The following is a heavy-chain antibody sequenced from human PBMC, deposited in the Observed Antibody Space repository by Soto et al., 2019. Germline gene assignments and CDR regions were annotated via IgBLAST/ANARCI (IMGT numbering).Heavy chain of an antibody. V-gene: IGHV4-34*01. CDR1: GGSFSGYY. D-gene: IGHD2-15*01. Sequence: SETLSLTCAVYGGSFSGYYWSWIRQPPGKGLEWIGEINHSGSTNYNPSLKSRVTISVDTSKTQFSLELSSVTAADTAVYYCARFYCSGGSCYLNWFDPWGQGTLVTVSS. J-gene: IGHJ5*02. CDR2: INHSGST. CDR3: ARFYCSGGSCYLNWFDP.